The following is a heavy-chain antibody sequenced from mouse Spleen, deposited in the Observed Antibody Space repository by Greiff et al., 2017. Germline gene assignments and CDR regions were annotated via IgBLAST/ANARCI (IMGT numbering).Heavy chain of an antibody. Sequence: VQLQQSGPELVKPGASVKISCKASGYSFTGYYMNWVKQSPEKSLEWIGEINPSTGGTTYNQKFKAKATLTVDKSSSTAYMQLKSLTSEDSAVYYCARGFPAYYSKPLDYWGQGTSVTVSS. D-gene: IGHD2-5*01. J-gene: IGHJ4*01. CDR3: ARGFPAYYSKPLDY. CDR1: GYSFTGYY. V-gene: IGHV1-42*01. CDR2: INPSTGGT.